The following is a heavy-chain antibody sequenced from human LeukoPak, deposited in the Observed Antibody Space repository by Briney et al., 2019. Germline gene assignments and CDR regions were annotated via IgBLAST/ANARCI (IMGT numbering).Heavy chain of an antibody. J-gene: IGHJ4*02. CDR1: EFTFSRYG. V-gene: IGHV3-30*19. Sequence: PGGSLRLSCAASEFTFSRYGMHWVRQAPGKGLEWVAVISYDGSNKYYADSVKGRFTISRDNSKNTLYLQMNSLRAEDTAVYYCARDGGYYFDYWGQGTLVTVSS. CDR2: ISYDGSNK. D-gene: IGHD3-16*01. CDR3: ARDGGYYFDY.